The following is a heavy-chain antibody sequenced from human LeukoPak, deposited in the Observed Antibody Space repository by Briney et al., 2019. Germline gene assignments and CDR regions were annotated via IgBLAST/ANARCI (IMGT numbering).Heavy chain of an antibody. CDR1: GYTLTGYH. CDR3: ASGHRVAAASTGTVVY. V-gene: IGHV1-2*02. J-gene: IGHJ4*02. D-gene: IGHD6-13*01. Sequence: VAAVKVSRKASGYTLTGYHMHWVRQAPGQGREWMGWINPNSGDTNYAQKFQGRVTMTRDTSISTAYLELSKLRSDDTAVYYCASGHRVAAASTGTVVYWGQGTLGTVSS. CDR2: INPNSGDT.